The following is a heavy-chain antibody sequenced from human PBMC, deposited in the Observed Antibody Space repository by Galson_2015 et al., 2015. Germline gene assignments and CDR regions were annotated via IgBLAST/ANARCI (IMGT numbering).Heavy chain of an antibody. V-gene: IGHV3-11*04. Sequence: SLRLSCAASGFTFSDYYMSWIRQAPGKGLEWVSYISSSGSTIYYADSVKGRFTISRDNAKNSLYLQMNSLRAEDTAVYYCAGDHYYDSSGYYGFWVGPDFWGQGTLVTVSS. CDR2: ISSSGSTI. D-gene: IGHD3-22*01. CDR3: AGDHYYDSSGYYGFWVGPDF. CDR1: GFTFSDYY. J-gene: IGHJ4*02.